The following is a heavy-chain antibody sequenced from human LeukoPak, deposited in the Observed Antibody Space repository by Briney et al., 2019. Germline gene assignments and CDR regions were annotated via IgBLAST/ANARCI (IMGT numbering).Heavy chain of an antibody. D-gene: IGHD6-13*01. CDR2: INPNSGGT. J-gene: IGHJ5*02. Sequence: ASVKVSFKASGYTFTSYGISWVRQAPGQGLEWMGWINPNSGGTNYAQKFQGRVTMTRDTSISTAYMELSRLRSDDTAVYYCARERGSGSSSWYQGDIDPWGQGTLVTVSS. CDR1: GYTFTSYG. V-gene: IGHV1-2*02. CDR3: ARERGSGSSSWYQGDIDP.